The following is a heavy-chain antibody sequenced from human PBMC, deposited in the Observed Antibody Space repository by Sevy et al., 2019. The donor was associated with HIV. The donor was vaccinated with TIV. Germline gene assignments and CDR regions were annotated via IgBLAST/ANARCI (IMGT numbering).Heavy chain of an antibody. Sequence: GESLKISCAASGFTFSGSAMHWVRQASGKGLEWVGRIRSKANSYATAYAASVKGRFTISRDDSKNTAYLQMNSLKTEDTAVYYCTRHGRYFDWTFDYWGQGTLVTVSS. J-gene: IGHJ4*02. CDR2: IRSKANSYAT. CDR3: TRHGRYFDWTFDY. D-gene: IGHD3-9*01. V-gene: IGHV3-73*01. CDR1: GFTFSGSA.